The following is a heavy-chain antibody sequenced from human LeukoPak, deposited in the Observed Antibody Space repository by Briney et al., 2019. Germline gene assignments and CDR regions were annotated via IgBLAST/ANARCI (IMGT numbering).Heavy chain of an antibody. D-gene: IGHD6-13*01. CDR2: IVVGSGNT. CDR3: AADGIAAAGLGGAFDI. Sequence: SVKVSCKSSGFTFTSSAMQWVRQARGQRLEWIGWIVVGSGNTNYAKKFQERVTITRDMSTSTAYMELSSLRSEDTAVYYCAADGIAAAGLGGAFDIWGQGTMVTVSS. J-gene: IGHJ3*02. CDR1: GFTFTSSA. V-gene: IGHV1-58*02.